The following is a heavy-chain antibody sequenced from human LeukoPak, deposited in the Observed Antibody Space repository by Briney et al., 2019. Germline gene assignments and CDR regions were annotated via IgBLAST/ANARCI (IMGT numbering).Heavy chain of an antibody. V-gene: IGHV4-39*07. CDR3: AGCSGASCYYITSPLYFDY. CDR2: IYYSGST. CDR1: GGSIRSSSYY. Sequence: TSETLSLTCTVSGGSIRSSSYYWGWIRQPPGKGLEWIGTIYYSGSTYYNPSLKSRVTVSVDTSKNQFSLKLSSVTAADTAVYYCAGCSGASCYYITSPLYFDYWGQGTLVTVSS. D-gene: IGHD2-15*01. J-gene: IGHJ4*02.